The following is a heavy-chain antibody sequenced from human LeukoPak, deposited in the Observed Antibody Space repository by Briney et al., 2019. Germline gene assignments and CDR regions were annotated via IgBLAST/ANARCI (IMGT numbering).Heavy chain of an antibody. CDR2: MNPNSGNT. D-gene: IGHD3-3*01. CDR3: ARGDFWSGYNWFDP. CDR1: GYTFTSYD. Sequence: ASVKVSCKASGYTFTSYDINWVRQAPGQGLEWMGWMNPNSGNTGYAQKFQGRVTITRNTSISTAYMELSSLRSEDTAVYYCARGDFWSGYNWFDPWGQGTLVTVSS. V-gene: IGHV1-8*03. J-gene: IGHJ5*02.